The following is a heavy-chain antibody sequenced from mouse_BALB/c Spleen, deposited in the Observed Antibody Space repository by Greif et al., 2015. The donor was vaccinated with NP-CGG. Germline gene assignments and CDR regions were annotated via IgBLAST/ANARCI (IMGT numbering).Heavy chain of an antibody. V-gene: IGHV5-17*02. CDR3: ARYDYAMDY. J-gene: IGHJ4*01. CDR1: GFTFSSFG. Sequence: EVKVEESGGGLVQPGGSRKLSCAASGFTFSSFGMHWVRQAPEKGLEWVAYISSGSSTIYYADTVKGRFTISRDNPKNTLFLQMTSLRSEDTAMYYCARYDYAMDYWGQGTSVTVSS. CDR2: ISSGSSTI.